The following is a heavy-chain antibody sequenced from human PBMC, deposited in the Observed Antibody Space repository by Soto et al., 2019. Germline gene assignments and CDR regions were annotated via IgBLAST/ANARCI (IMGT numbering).Heavy chain of an antibody. CDR3: AKAGRYCSSTSCYYYYGMDV. CDR1: GFTFSSYG. CDR2: ISYDGSNK. J-gene: IGHJ6*02. D-gene: IGHD2-2*01. V-gene: IGHV3-30*18. Sequence: PGGSLRLSCAASGFTFSSYGMHWVRQAPGKGLEWVAVISYDGSNKYYADSVKGRFTISRDNSKNTLYLQMNSLRAEDTAVYYCAKAGRYCSSTSCYYYYGMDVWGQGTTVTVSS.